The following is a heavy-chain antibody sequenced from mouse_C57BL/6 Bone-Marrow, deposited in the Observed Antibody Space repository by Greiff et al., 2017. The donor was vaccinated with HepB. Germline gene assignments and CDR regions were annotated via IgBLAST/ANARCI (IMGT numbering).Heavy chain of an antibody. J-gene: IGHJ4*01. Sequence: EVQLQQPGAELVKPGASVKVSCKASGYTFTDYYMNWVKQSHGKSLEWIGDINPNNGGTSYNQKFKGKATLTVDKSSSTAYMELRSLTSEDSAVYYCARSDYYAMDYWGQGTSVTVSS. CDR2: INPNNGGT. V-gene: IGHV1-26*01. CDR1: GYTFTDYY. CDR3: ARSDYYAMDY.